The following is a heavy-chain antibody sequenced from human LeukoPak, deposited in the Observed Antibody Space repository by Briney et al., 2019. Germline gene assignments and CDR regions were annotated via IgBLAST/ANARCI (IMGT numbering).Heavy chain of an antibody. Sequence: GGSLRLSCAASGFTFTTYGMHWVRQAPGKGLEWVALIWYDGSSEYYAESVKGRFTISRDNSKNTVYLQMNSLRAEDTAVYYCARDRLSSSQNNCFDYWGQGTLVTVSS. V-gene: IGHV3-33*01. J-gene: IGHJ4*02. CDR2: IWYDGSSE. D-gene: IGHD6-13*01. CDR3: ARDRLSSSQNNCFDY. CDR1: GFTFTTYG.